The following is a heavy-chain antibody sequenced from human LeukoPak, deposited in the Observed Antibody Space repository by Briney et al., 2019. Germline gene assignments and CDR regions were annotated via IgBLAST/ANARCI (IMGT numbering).Heavy chain of an antibody. CDR2: IYWNDDK. D-gene: IGHD3-3*01. CDR3: AHRRREHYDFWSGYHNAFDI. CDR1: GFSLSTSGVG. J-gene: IGHJ3*02. Sequence: SGPTLVKPTQTLTLTCTFSGFSLSTSGVGVGWIRQPPGKALEWLALIYWNDDKRYSPSLKSRLTITKDTSKNQVVLTMTNMDPVDTATYYCAHRRREHYDFWSGYHNAFDIWGQGTMVTVSS. V-gene: IGHV2-5*01.